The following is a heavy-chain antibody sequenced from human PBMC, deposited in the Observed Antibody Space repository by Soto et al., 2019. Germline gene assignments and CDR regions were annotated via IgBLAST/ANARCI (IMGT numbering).Heavy chain of an antibody. J-gene: IGHJ4*02. D-gene: IGHD2-2*02. V-gene: IGHV5-10-1*01. CDR1: GYSVTISW. Sequence: GSLKVSCQGPGYSVTISWIGWVRQRPGKGLGWMGRMNPSDSDAAFSPSFQGHVTISTDKSFSTANLQWSGLKASDTAMYYCARLVYCTGTSCYIFDSWGQGTMVTVSS. CDR2: MNPSDSDA. CDR3: ARLVYCTGTSCYIFDS.